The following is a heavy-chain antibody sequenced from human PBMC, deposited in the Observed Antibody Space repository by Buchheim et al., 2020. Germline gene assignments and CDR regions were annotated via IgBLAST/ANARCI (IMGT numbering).Heavy chain of an antibody. CDR1: GFTFSSYS. CDR3: AREGENRYDFWSGYYYHY. V-gene: IGHV3-48*01. D-gene: IGHD3-3*01. J-gene: IGHJ4*02. CDR2: ISSSSSTI. Sequence: EVQLVESGGGLVQPGGSLRLSCAASGFTFSSYSMNWVRQAPGKGLEWVSYISSSSSTIYYADSVKGRFTISRDNAKNSLYLQMNSLRAEDTAVYYCAREGENRYDFWSGYYYHYWGQGTL.